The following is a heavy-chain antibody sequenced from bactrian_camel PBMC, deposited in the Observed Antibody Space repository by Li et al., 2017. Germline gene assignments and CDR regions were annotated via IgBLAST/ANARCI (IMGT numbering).Heavy chain of an antibody. CDR2: IDSDGTT. CDR1: DNTYSRNC. J-gene: IGHJ6*01. CDR3: ATALYGGTDFGY. V-gene: IGHV3S53*01. Sequence: QLVESGGGSVQAGGSLRLSCTASDNTYSRNCMGWFRQAPGKEREGVARIDSDGTTRYADSVKGRFTISRDNARNTLYLQMNNLKSEDTALYYCATALYGGTDFGYLGQGTQVTVS. D-gene: IGHD5*01.